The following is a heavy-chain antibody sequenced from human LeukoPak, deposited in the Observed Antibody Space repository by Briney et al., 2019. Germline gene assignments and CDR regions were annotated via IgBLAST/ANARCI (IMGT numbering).Heavy chain of an antibody. D-gene: IGHD1-26*01. J-gene: IGHJ4*02. V-gene: IGHV4-4*07. CDR3: AREGSSRPFDY. CDR1: GDSVSSYY. Sequence: SETLSLTCTVSGDSVSSYYWTWIRQPAGKGLEWIGRIYSSGTAHYNPSLKSRVTMSVDTSKNQFTLKLSSVTAADTAVYYCAREGSSRPFDYWGQGTLVTVSS. CDR2: IYSSGTA.